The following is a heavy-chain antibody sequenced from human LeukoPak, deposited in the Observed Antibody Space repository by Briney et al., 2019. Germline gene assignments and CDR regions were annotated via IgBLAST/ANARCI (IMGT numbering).Heavy chain of an antibody. D-gene: IGHD4-17*01. J-gene: IGHJ4*02. CDR1: GFTFSSYW. Sequence: PGGSLRLSCAASGFTFSSYWMSWARQAPGKGLEWVANIKQDGSEKYYVDSVKGRFTISRDNAKNSLYLRMNSLRAEDTAVYYCARDPHYGEVDYWGQGTLVTVSS. CDR3: ARDPHYGEVDY. CDR2: IKQDGSEK. V-gene: IGHV3-7*01.